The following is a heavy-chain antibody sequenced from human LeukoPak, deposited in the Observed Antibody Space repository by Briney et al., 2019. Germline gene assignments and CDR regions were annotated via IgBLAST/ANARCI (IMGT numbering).Heavy chain of an antibody. CDR3: AKDMNSYGSGSSYNPWGPFDS. CDR2: IAWNSGNT. D-gene: IGHD3-10*01. V-gene: IGHV3-9*01. CDR1: GFTFDNYA. Sequence: GRSLRLSCAASGFTFDNYAMHWVRQAPGKGLEWVSGIAWNSGNTGFANSVKGRFTISRDNAESSLSLQMNSLTPEDTAFYFCAKDMNSYGSGSSYNPWGPFDSWGQGTLVTVSS. J-gene: IGHJ4*02.